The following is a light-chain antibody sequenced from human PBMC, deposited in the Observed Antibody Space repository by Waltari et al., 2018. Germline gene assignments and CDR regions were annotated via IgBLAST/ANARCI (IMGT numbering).Light chain of an antibody. J-gene: IGKJ4*01. Sequence: DIQMTQSPSTLYASVGDRVTITCWASQSVKNNMAWYQHKPGKAPKVLIHKASRSESGVPSRFSGSGFGTEFTFTISSLQPDDFATYYCQEYFSLPVTFGGVTTVDIK. V-gene: IGKV1-5*03. CDR3: QEYFSLPVT. CDR1: QSVKNN. CDR2: KAS.